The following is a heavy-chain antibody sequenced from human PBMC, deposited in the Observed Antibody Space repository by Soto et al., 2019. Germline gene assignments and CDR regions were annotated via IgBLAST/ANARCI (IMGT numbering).Heavy chain of an antibody. Sequence: GGSLRLSCAASGFTFSSYSMNWVRQAPGKGLEWVSSISSSSSYIYYADSVKGRFTISRDNAKNSLYLQMNSLRAEDTAVYYCARSAHSYYYYGMDVWGQGTTVTVSS. CDR1: GFTFSSYS. V-gene: IGHV3-21*04. J-gene: IGHJ6*02. D-gene: IGHD2-21*01. CDR2: ISSSSSYI. CDR3: ARSAHSYYYYGMDV.